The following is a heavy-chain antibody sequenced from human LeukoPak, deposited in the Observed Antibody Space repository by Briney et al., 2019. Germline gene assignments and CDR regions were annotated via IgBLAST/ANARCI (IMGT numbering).Heavy chain of an antibody. CDR1: GGSISSYY. CDR2: VYYSGST. D-gene: IGHD2-15*01. V-gene: IGHV4-59*01. J-gene: IGHJ1*01. Sequence: SSETLSLTCTVAGGSISSYYWSWVRQPPGKGLEWIGYVYYSGSTNYNPSLKSRVTISVDTSKNQFSLKLSSVTAADTAVYYCAREDYCSGGSCYSGYFQHWGQGTLVTVSS. CDR3: AREDYCSGGSCYSGYFQH.